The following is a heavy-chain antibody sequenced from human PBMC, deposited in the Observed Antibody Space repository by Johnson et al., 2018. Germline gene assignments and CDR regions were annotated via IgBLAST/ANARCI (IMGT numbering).Heavy chain of an antibody. D-gene: IGHD6-25*01. J-gene: IGHJ6*02. CDR1: GGSFSGDY. CDR2: INHSGST. V-gene: IGHV4-34*01. CDR3: ASLSSGGSAPYYYDYSGRDV. Sequence: QVQLQQWGAGLLKPSETLSLTCAVYGGSFSGDYWSWIRQPPGKGLEWIGEINHSGSTNYNPSLKSRVTISVDRSKNQFSLKLSSVTAAETAVYYCASLSSGGSAPYYYDYSGRDVWGQGATVTVSS.